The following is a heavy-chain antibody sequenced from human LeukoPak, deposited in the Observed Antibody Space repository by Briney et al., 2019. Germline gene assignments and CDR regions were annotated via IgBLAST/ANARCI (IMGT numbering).Heavy chain of an antibody. CDR1: GGSISSYN. Sequence: WETLSLTCTVSGGSISSYNWSWIRQPPGKGLEWIGYIYYSGSPKYNPSPKSRLTIAVATSKNQFSLKQSSVTAADTAEYYCARRNKGPLDVWGQGTTVIVSS. V-gene: IGHV4-59*01. J-gene: IGHJ6*02. CDR3: ARRNKGPLDV. CDR2: IYYSGSP. D-gene: IGHD1-14*01.